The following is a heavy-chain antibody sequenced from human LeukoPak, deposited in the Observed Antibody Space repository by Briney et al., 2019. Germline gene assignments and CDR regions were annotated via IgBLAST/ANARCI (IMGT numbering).Heavy chain of an antibody. V-gene: IGHV4-30-2*01. Sequence: SETLSLTCAVSGGSISSGGYSWSWIRQPPGKGLEWIGYIYHSGSTYYNPSLKSRVTISVDRSKNQFSLKLSSVTAADTAVCYCARTYYDFWSGYYFDYWGQGTLVTVSS. CDR3: ARTYYDFWSGYYFDY. J-gene: IGHJ4*02. CDR2: IYHSGST. CDR1: GGSISSGGYS. D-gene: IGHD3-3*01.